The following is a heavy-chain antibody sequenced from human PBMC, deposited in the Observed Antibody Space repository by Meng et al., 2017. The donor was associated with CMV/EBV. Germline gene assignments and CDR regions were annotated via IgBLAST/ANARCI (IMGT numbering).Heavy chain of an antibody. CDR1: GFTFSSYS. V-gene: IGHV3-21*01. Sequence: GESLKISCAASGFTFSSYSMNWVRQAPGKGLEWVSSISSSSSYIYYADSVKGRFTISRDNAKNSLYRQMNSLRAEDTAVYYCASRTAVAEFDYWGQGTLVTVSS. D-gene: IGHD6-19*01. J-gene: IGHJ4*02. CDR3: ASRTAVAEFDY. CDR2: ISSSSSYI.